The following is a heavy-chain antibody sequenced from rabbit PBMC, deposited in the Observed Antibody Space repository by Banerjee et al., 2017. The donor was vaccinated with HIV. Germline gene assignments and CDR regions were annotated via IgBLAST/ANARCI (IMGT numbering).Heavy chain of an antibody. D-gene: IGHD6-1*01. CDR3: ARDTGYAVYGYPM. J-gene: IGHJ3*01. V-gene: IGHV1S47*01. CDR1: GFDFSSYA. Sequence: QEQLKESGGGLVQPGGSLKLSCKASGFDFSSYAITWVRQAPGKGLEYIGYITYRGSAYYASWVNGRFSISRSTSLNTVTLQMTSLTVADTATYFCARDTGYAVYGYPMWGQGTLVTVS. CDR2: ITYRGSA.